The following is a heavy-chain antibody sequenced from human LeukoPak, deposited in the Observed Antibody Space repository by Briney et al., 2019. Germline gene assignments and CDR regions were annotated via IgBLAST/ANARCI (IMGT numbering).Heavy chain of an antibody. CDR2: INPNSGGT. V-gene: IGHV1-2*02. Sequence: ASVKVSCKASGYTFTDYYMHWVRQAPGQGLEWMGWINPNSGGTNYAQNFQGRVTMTRDTSISTAYMELSRLRSDDTAVYYCAREYIVVVTAIGGEHDAFDIWGQGTMATVSS. CDR1: GYTFTDYY. D-gene: IGHD2-21*02. CDR3: AREYIVVVTAIGGEHDAFDI. J-gene: IGHJ3*02.